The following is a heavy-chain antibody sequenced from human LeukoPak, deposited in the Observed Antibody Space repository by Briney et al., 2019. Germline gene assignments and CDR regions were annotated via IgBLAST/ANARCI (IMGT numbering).Heavy chain of an antibody. CDR1: GFTVSSDY. CDR3: ARGGRYFDY. Sequence: GGSLRLSCAASGFTVSSDYMSWVRQAPGEGLEWVSVIYSADSTYYADSVKGRFTFSRDNSKNTLYLQLNSLRAEDTAVYYCARGGRYFDYWGQGTLVTVSS. J-gene: IGHJ4*02. CDR2: IYSADST. V-gene: IGHV3-66*01.